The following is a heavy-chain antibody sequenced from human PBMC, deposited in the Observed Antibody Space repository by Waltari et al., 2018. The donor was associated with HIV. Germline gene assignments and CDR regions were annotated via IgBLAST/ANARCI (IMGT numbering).Heavy chain of an antibody. D-gene: IGHD4-17*01. Sequence: QVQLVESGGGVVQPGRSLRLSCAASGFTFSSYAMHWVRQAPGKGLEWVAVISYDGSNKYYADSVKGRFTISRDNSKNTLYLQMNSLRAEDTAVYYCARTNDYGDYILPDWYFDLWGRGTLVTVSS. V-gene: IGHV3-30*01. CDR1: GFTFSSYA. CDR2: ISYDGSNK. J-gene: IGHJ2*01. CDR3: ARTNDYGDYILPDWYFDL.